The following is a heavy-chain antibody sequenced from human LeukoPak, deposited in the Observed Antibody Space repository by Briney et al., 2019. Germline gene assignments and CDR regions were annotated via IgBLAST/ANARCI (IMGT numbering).Heavy chain of an antibody. Sequence: GGSLRLSCAASGFTFSNYNMNWVCQAPGKGLEWVSYISSSSSTTYYADSVKGRFTISRDNAKNSLYLQMNSLRDEDTAVYYCARDPILGYSSSWNDYWGQGTLVTVSS. D-gene: IGHD6-13*01. CDR3: ARDPILGYSSSWNDY. J-gene: IGHJ4*02. CDR2: ISSSSSTT. V-gene: IGHV3-48*02. CDR1: GFTFSNYN.